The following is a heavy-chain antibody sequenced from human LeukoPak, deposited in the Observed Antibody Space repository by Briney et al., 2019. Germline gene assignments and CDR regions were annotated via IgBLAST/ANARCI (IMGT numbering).Heavy chain of an antibody. J-gene: IGHJ6*03. Sequence: PSETLSLTCAVYGGSFSGYYWSWIRQPPGKGLEWIGEINHSGSTNYNPSLKSRVTISGDTSKNQFSLKLSSVTAADTAVYFCARVGYSYVINDWSRTGLGAYPTKYYYHMDVWGKGATVTVSS. CDR2: INHSGST. D-gene: IGHD5-18*01. V-gene: IGHV4-34*01. CDR3: ARVGYSYVINDWSRTGLGAYPTKYYYHMDV. CDR1: GGSFSGYY.